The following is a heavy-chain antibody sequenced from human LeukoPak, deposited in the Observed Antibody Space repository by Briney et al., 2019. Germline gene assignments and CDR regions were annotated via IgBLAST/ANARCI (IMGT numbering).Heavy chain of an antibody. J-gene: IGHJ6*04. Sequence: PSETLSLTCTVSGGSVSSGSYYWSWIRQPPGKGLEWIGYIYYGGSTNYNPSLKSRVTISVDTSKNQFSLKLSSVTAADTAVYYCARGGEDYGMDVWGKGTTVTVSS. V-gene: IGHV4-61*01. CDR3: ARGGEDYGMDV. CDR2: IYYGGST. D-gene: IGHD3-10*01. CDR1: GGSVSSGSYY.